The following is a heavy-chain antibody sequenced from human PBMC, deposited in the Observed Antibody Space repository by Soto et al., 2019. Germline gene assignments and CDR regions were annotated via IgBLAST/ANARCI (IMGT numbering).Heavy chain of an antibody. CDR3: AREDGSGNNWFDP. CDR1: GGSISSYY. V-gene: IGHV4-59*01. Sequence: SETLSLTCTVSGGSISSYYWSWIRQPPGKGLEWIGYIYYSGSTNYNPSLKSRVTISVDTSKNQFSLKLSSVTAADTAVYYCAREDGSGNNWFDPWGQGTLVKVSS. D-gene: IGHD3-10*01. J-gene: IGHJ5*02. CDR2: IYYSGST.